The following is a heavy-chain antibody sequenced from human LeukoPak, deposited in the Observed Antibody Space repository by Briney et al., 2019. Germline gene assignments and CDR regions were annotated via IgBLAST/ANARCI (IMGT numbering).Heavy chain of an antibody. V-gene: IGHV3-23*01. J-gene: IGHJ3*02. CDR3: ARVLRYFDWLFDAFDI. D-gene: IGHD3-9*01. CDR2: ISGSGGST. CDR1: GFTFSSYA. Sequence: GGSLGLSCAASGFTFSSYAMSWVRQAPGKGLEWVPAISGSGGSTYYADSVKGRFTISRDNSKNTLYLQMNSLRAEDTAVYYCARVLRYFDWLFDAFDIWGQGTMVTVSS.